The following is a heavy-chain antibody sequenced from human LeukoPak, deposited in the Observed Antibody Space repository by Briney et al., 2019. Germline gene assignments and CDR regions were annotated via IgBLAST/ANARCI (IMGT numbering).Heavy chain of an antibody. CDR3: ARLSTRLLDH. J-gene: IGHJ4*02. CDR1: GYSFTTYW. V-gene: IGHV5-51*01. CDR2: IYPGDSDT. Sequence: GESLKISCEGSGYSFTTYWIGWVRQMPGKGLECMGIIYPGDSDTRYSPSFQGQVTMSVDKSSSTAYLQWATLKASDTAIYFCARLSTRLLDHWGQGTRVTVSS. D-gene: IGHD3-3*01.